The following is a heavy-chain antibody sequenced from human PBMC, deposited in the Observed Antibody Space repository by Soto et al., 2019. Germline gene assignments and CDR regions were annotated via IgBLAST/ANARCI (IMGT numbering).Heavy chain of an antibody. D-gene: IGHD3-22*01. J-gene: IGHJ3*01. Sequence: EVQLVESGGGLIQPGGSLRLSCAASGFTFTGNDMNWVRQAPGKGLEWVSLIYSSGSTYYADPVKGRFTISRDNSKNTLYLQMSSLRAEDTAVYYCATRPLLPGAPWGQGTMVTVSS. CDR1: GFTFTGND. CDR2: IYSSGST. V-gene: IGHV3-53*01. CDR3: ATRPLLPGAP.